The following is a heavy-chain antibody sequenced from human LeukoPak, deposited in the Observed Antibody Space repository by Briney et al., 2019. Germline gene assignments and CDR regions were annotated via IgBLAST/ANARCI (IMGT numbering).Heavy chain of an antibody. CDR2: IWYDGSNK. Sequence: HPGRSLRLSCAASGFTFSSYGMHWVRQAPGKGLEWVAVIWYDGSNKYYADSVKGRFTISRDNSKNTLNLQMNSLRAEDTAVYYCAREVYTGGQWFYYWGQGTLVTVSS. V-gene: IGHV3-33*01. CDR1: GFTFSSYG. D-gene: IGHD2-8*01. J-gene: IGHJ4*02. CDR3: AREVYTGGQWFYY.